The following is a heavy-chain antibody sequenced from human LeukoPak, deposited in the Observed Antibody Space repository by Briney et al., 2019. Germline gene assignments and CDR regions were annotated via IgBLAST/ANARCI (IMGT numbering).Heavy chain of an antibody. CDR1: GYTFTSYY. CDR3: ARISRGYSSGWYLSY. CDR2: INPSGGST. Sequence: GASVKVSCKASGYTFTSYYMHWVRQAPGQGLEWMGIINPSGGSTSYAQKFQGRVTITRNTSISTAYMELSSLRSEDTAVYYCARISRGYSSGWYLSYWGQGTLVTVSS. V-gene: IGHV1-46*01. J-gene: IGHJ4*02. D-gene: IGHD6-19*01.